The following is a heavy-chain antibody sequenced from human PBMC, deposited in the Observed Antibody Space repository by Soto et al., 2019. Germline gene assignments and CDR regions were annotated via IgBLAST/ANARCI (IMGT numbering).Heavy chain of an antibody. D-gene: IGHD6-19*01. CDR2: ISSYNGYT. CDR3: ARVLQWSPPDY. V-gene: IGHV1-18*01. Sequence: QVRLVQSGAEVKKPGASVNISCKASGYTFNGYAISWVRRAPGQGLEWMGWISSYNGYTSYAQNFQGRVTMTTDTSTNTAYMEMRSLRSDDTAVYYCARVLQWSPPDYWGQGSLVTVSS. J-gene: IGHJ4*02. CDR1: GYTFNGYA.